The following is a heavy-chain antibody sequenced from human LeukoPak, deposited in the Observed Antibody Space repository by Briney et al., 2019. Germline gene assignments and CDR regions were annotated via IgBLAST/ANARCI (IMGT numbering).Heavy chain of an antibody. D-gene: IGHD3-22*01. CDR3: AKRGVVIRVILVGFHKEAYYFDS. CDR1: GITLSNYG. V-gene: IGHV3-23*01. CDR2: ISDSGGST. Sequence: GGSLRLSCAVSGITLSNYGMSWVRQAPRKGLEWVAGISDSGGSTNYADSVKGRITISRDNPKNTLYLQMNSLRAEDTAVYFCAKRGVVIRVILVGFHKEAYYFDSWGQGTLVTVSS. J-gene: IGHJ4*02.